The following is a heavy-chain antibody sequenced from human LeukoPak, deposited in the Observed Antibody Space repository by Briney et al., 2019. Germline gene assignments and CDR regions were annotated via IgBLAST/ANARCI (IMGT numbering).Heavy chain of an antibody. Sequence: SETLSLTCTVSGGSISSYYWSWIRQPPGKGLEWIGYIYYSGSTNYNPSLKSRVTISVDTSKNQFSLKLSSVTAADTAVYYCARANYYDSSGYSRGAFDIWGQGTMVTVSS. CDR3: ARANYYDSSGYSRGAFDI. D-gene: IGHD3-22*01. CDR2: IYYSGST. J-gene: IGHJ3*02. V-gene: IGHV4-59*08. CDR1: GGSISSYY.